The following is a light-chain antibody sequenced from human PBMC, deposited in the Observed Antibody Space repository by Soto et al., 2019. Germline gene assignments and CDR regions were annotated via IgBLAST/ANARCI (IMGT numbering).Light chain of an antibody. CDR1: QSISNR. CDR3: QEYNSYGT. CDR2: DAS. J-gene: IGKJ1*01. V-gene: IGKV1-5*01. Sequence: DIQMTQSPSTLSASVGDRVTITCRASQSISNRLAWYHQKPGKTPNLLIYDASNLGSGVPSRFSGSGSGTEFSLTISSLQPDDFATYYCQEYNSYGTFGQGTKVDIK.